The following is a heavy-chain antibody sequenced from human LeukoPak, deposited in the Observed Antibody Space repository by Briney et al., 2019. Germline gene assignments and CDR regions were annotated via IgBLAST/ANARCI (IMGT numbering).Heavy chain of an antibody. V-gene: IGHV4-59*12. J-gene: IGHJ4*02. CDR3: AREGDIYSYGYLGY. Sequence: SETLSLTCTVSGGSISSYYWSWIRQPPGKGLEWIGYIYYSGSTNYNPSLKSRVTMSVDTSKNQFSLKLSFVTAADTAVYYCAREGDIYSYGYLGYWGQGTLVTVSS. D-gene: IGHD5-18*01. CDR1: GGSISSYY. CDR2: IYYSGST.